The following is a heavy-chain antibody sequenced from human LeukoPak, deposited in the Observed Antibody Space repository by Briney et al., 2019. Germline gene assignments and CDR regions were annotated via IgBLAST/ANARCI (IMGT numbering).Heavy chain of an antibody. Sequence: PGGSLRLSCAASGFTFSSYSMNWVRQAPGKGLVWVSRINTDGSSTSYADSVKGRFTISRDNAKNTLYLQMNSLRAEDTAVYYCARNHYYYYMDVWGKGTTVTVSS. CDR1: GFTFSSYS. CDR2: INTDGSST. J-gene: IGHJ6*03. CDR3: ARNHYYYYMDV. V-gene: IGHV3-74*01.